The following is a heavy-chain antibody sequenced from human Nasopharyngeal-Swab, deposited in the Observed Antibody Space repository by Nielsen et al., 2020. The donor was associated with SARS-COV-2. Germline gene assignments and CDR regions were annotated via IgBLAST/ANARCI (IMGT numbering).Heavy chain of an antibody. V-gene: IGHV3-7*01. CDR1: GFTFGRFW. CDR3: ARDRYSSE. CDR2: IKEDGSET. J-gene: IGHJ4*02. Sequence: GESLKTSCAASGFTFGRFWMTWVRQAPGKGLEWVANIKEDGSETNYVESVKGRFTISRDNAKNSLYLQMNSLRAEDTAVYHCARDRYSSEWGQGSLVTVSS. D-gene: IGHD6-19*01.